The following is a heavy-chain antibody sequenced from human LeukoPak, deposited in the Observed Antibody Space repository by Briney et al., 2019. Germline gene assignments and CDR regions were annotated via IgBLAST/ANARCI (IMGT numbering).Heavy chain of an antibody. D-gene: IGHD3-22*01. Sequence: GGSLRLSCAASGFTFSSYWMSWVRQAPGKGLEWVANIKQDGSEKYYVDSVKGRFTISRDNAKKSLYLQMNSLRDEDTAVYYCANDGAYYDSSTDAFDIWGQGTMVTVSS. CDR2: IKQDGSEK. V-gene: IGHV3-7*01. CDR3: ANDGAYYDSSTDAFDI. CDR1: GFTFSSYW. J-gene: IGHJ3*02.